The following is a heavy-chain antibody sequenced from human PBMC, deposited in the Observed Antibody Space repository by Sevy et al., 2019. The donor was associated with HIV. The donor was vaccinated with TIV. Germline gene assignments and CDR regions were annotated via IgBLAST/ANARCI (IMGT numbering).Heavy chain of an antibody. V-gene: IGHV3-21*01. CDR1: GLTFSIYN. CDR2: ISPTGTYT. J-gene: IGHJ4*02. CDR3: AREAIDSTAYPFDY. Sequence: GGSLRLSCAASGLTFSIYNMNWVRQAPGKGLEWVSSISPTGTYTYYADSVRGRFTISRDNAENSLFLQMNSLRAEDTAVYYCAREAIDSTAYPFDYWGQGTLVTVSS. D-gene: IGHD3-22*01.